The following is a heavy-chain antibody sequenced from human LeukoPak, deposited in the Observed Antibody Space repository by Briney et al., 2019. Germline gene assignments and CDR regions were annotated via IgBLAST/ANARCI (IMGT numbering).Heavy chain of an antibody. CDR2: ISTYIGVT. CDR3: ARDPDYSGNGNGDWFDP. V-gene: IGHV1-18*04. J-gene: IGHJ5*02. CDR1: GFRFTSFG. Sequence: ASVNVSCKTSGFRFTSFGVSWVRQAPGQGLEWMGWISTYIGVTHYAEKFEDRVTMTIDTSTTTAYMELRSLRYDDTAVYYCARDPDYSGNGNGDWFDPWAREPWSPSPQ. D-gene: IGHD4-11*01.